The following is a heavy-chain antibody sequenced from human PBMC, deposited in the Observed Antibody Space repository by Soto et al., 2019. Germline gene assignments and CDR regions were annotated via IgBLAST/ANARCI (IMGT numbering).Heavy chain of an antibody. D-gene: IGHD3-16*01. V-gene: IGHV1-58*01. CDR1: GFTFTSSA. CDR3: AADRGYPSNGMDV. Sequence: SGKVSCKASGFTFTSSAVQWVRQARGQRLEWIGWIVVGSGNTNYAQKFQERVTITRDMSTSTAYMELSSLRSEDTAVYYCAADRGYPSNGMDVWGQGPTVTVSS. CDR2: IVVGSGNT. J-gene: IGHJ6*02.